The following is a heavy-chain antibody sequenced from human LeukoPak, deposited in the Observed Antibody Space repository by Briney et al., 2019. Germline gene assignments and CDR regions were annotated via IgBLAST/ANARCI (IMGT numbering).Heavy chain of an antibody. V-gene: IGHV4-59*01. CDR2: IYYSGST. CDR3: ARTEGRYGYPGY. CDR1: GGSISSYY. Sequence: PSETLSLTCTVSGGSISSYYWNRIRQPPGKGLEWIGDIYYSGSTNYNPSIKSRVTISLDTSKNHFSLKLSSVTAADTAVYYCARTEGRYGYPGYWGQGTLSSSPQ. D-gene: IGHD5-18*01. J-gene: IGHJ4*02.